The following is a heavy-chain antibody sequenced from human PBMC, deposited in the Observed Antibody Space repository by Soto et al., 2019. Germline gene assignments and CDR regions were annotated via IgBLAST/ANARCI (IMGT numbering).Heavy chain of an antibody. CDR3: ARSLGWYAIDY. CDR1: GVSIGSNYY. V-gene: IGHV4-4*02. D-gene: IGHD6-19*01. Sequence: QVLLQESGPGLVQPSGTLSLSCVVSGVSIGSNYYWGWVRQPPGKGLEWLGDMSHIGSVNYNPSLKIRVTISMAKSQNQFSLKLNSVTAADTAVYYCARSLGWYAIDYWGQGTLVIVSS. CDR2: MSHIGSV. J-gene: IGHJ4*02.